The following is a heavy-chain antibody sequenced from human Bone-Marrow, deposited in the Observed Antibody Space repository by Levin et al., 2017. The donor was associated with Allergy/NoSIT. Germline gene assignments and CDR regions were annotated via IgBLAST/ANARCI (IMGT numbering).Heavy chain of an antibody. CDR1: GGSISPYY. Sequence: ESLKISCTVSGGSISPYYWSWIRQPPGKGLEWIGYIYYNELYYSGNTNYNPSLKSRVTISVDTSKNQFSLELSSVTAADTAVYYCARHASECIRCPDFDYWGQGALVTVSS. J-gene: IGHJ4*02. V-gene: IGHV4-59*08. CDR2: IYYNELYYSGNT. CDR3: ARHASECIRCPDFDY. D-gene: IGHD2-8*01.